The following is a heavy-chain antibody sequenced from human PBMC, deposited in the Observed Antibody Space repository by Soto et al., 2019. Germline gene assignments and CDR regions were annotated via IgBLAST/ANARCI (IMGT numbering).Heavy chain of an antibody. CDR3: KNKKGAARPNSFLSL. Sequence: SQTLSLTCAISGDSVSSNSAAWNWIRQSPSRGLEWLGRAYYRSQWYYDSAVSVKSRITVIPDTSKNQFSLHLSSVTPEDTAINSFKNKKGAARPNSFLSLGAQGTTLPFSS. CDR2: AYYRSQWYY. V-gene: IGHV6-1*01. D-gene: IGHD5-18*01. J-gene: IGHJ6*02. CDR1: GDSVSSNSAA.